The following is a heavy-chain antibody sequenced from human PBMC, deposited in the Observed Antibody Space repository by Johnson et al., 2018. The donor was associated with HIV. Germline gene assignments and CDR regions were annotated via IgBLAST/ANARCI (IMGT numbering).Heavy chain of an antibody. CDR2: ISYDGSNK. J-gene: IGHJ3*02. Sequence: QVQLVESGGVVVQPGGSLRLSCAASGFTFDDYTMHWVRQAPGKGLEWVAVISYDGSNKYYADSVKGRFTISRDNSKNTLYLQMNSLRAEDTAVYYCARDNGYYYDSSGSRNAFDIWGQGTMVIVSS. CDR1: GFTFDDYT. D-gene: IGHD3-22*01. CDR3: ARDNGYYYDSSGSRNAFDI. V-gene: IGHV3-30-3*01.